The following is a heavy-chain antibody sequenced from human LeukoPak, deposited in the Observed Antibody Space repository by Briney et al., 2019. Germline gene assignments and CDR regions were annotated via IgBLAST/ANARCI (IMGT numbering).Heavy chain of an antibody. CDR3: ARGRGRGYSGYDWTHFDY. J-gene: IGHJ4*02. D-gene: IGHD5-12*01. CDR2: IYYSGST. CDR1: GGSISSGDYY. Sequence: SETLSLTCTVSGGSISSGDYYWSWIRQPPGKGLEWIGYIYYSGSTYYNPSLKSRVTISVDTSKNQFSLKLSSVTAADTAVYYCARGRGRGYSGYDWTHFDYWGQGTLVTVSS. V-gene: IGHV4-30-4*01.